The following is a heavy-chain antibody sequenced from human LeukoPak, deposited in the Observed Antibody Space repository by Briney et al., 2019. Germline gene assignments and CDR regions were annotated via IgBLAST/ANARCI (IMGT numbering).Heavy chain of an antibody. CDR3: ARDYGDYVVDY. V-gene: IGHV4-59*01. D-gene: IGHD4-17*01. CDR2: IYYIGRT. Sequence: PETPSLTCTVSGGSISSYYWSWIRQPPGKGLEWIGYIYYIGRTKYTTSLKSRVTISVDTSKNQFSLKLSSVTAADTAVYYCARDYGDYVVDYWGQGTLVTVSS. J-gene: IGHJ4*02. CDR1: GGSISSYY.